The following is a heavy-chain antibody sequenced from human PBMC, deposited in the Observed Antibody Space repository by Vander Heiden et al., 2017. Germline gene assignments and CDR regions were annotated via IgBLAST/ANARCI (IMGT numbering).Heavy chain of an antibody. V-gene: IGHV3-30-3*01. CDR2: ISYDGSNK. CDR3: ARGMASLRYFDWLSHYYGMDV. D-gene: IGHD3-9*01. CDR1: GFTFRSYA. J-gene: IGHJ6*02. Sequence: QVQLVESGGGVVQPGRSLRLSCAASGFTFRSYALHWVRQAPGKGLEWVAVISYDGSNKYYADSVKGRFTISRDNSKNTLYLQMNSLRAEDTAVYYCARGMASLRYFDWLSHYYGMDVWGQGTTVTVSS.